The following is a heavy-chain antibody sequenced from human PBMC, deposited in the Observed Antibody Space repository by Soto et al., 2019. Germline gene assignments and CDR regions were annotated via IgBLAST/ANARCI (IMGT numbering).Heavy chain of an antibody. J-gene: IGHJ4*02. Sequence: PGGSLRLSCAASGFTLSSYAMSWVRQSPGKELEGVSTINGGGTSTYYAASVKGRFTISRDNAKTTLYLQMNSLRAEDTALYYCAKDILTGYYIAFDYWGQGTPVTVSS. D-gene: IGHD3-9*01. CDR2: INGGGTST. CDR1: GFTLSSYA. V-gene: IGHV3-23*01. CDR3: AKDILTGYYIAFDY.